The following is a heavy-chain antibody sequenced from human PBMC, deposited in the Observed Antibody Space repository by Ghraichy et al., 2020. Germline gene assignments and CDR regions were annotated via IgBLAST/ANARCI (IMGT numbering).Heavy chain of an antibody. Sequence: GGSLRLSCAASEFTFDGYPMTWVRQAPGKGLEWVSTLGADGRSTFYADSVKGRFTISRDKSKRTMYLQMNSLRADDTAVYYCVKEGGGLGEGAFDGWGQGTKVALSS. J-gene: IGHJ3*01. V-gene: IGHV3-23*01. D-gene: IGHD3-10*01. CDR3: VKEGGGLGEGAFDG. CDR2: LGADGRST. CDR1: EFTFDGYP.